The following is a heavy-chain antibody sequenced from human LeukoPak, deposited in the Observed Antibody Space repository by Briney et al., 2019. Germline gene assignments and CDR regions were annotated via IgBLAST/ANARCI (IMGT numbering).Heavy chain of an antibody. Sequence: GASVKVSCKASGYTFTGDYIHWVRQAPGQGLEWMGRVNPNSGDTDYPQKFQGRVTMTRDTSVNTAYMELSSLRSEDTAVYYCAKGMRSFGEFGFDPWGQGTLVTVSS. CDR2: VNPNSGDT. J-gene: IGHJ5*02. D-gene: IGHD3-10*01. CDR3: AKGMRSFGEFGFDP. V-gene: IGHV1-2*06. CDR1: GYTFTGDY.